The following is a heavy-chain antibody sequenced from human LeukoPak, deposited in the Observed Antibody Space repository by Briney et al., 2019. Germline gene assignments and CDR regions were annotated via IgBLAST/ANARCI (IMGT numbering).Heavy chain of an antibody. CDR2: INSDGSST. V-gene: IGHV3-74*01. Sequence: GGSLRLSCAASGFTFSSYWMHWVRQAPGKGLVWVSRINSDGSSTSYADSVKGRFTISRDNAKNTLYLQMNSLRAEDTAVYYCARASKVEAFDVWGQGTMVTVSS. CDR3: ARASKVEAFDV. CDR1: GFTFSSYW. D-gene: IGHD2-15*01. J-gene: IGHJ3*01.